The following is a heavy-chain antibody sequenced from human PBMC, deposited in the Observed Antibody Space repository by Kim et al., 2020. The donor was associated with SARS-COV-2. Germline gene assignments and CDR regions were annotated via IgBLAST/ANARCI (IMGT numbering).Heavy chain of an antibody. CDR3: AREDTYLSGAFDY. D-gene: IGHD1-26*01. V-gene: IGHV3-11*06. CDR1: GFTFSDYY. Sequence: GGSLRLSCAASGFTFSDYYMSWIRQAPGKGLEWVSYISSSSSYTNYADSVKGRFTISRDNAKNSLYLQMNSLRAEDTAVYYCAREDTYLSGAFDYWGQGTLVTVSS. CDR2: ISSSSSYT. J-gene: IGHJ4*02.